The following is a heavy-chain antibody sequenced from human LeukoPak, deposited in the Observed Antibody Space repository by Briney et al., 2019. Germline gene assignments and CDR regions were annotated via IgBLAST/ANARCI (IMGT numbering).Heavy chain of an antibody. CDR3: ARTHSSRYNWFDP. V-gene: IGHV4-59*10. CDR1: GGSFSGYY. J-gene: IGHJ5*02. CDR2: IYTTGST. Sequence: PSETLSLTCAVYGGSFSGYYWSWIRQPAGKGLEWIGRIYTTGSTNYNPSLKSRVTMSVDTSKNQFSLTLSSVTAADTAVYYRARTHSSRYNWFDPWGQGTLVTVSS. D-gene: IGHD6-13*01.